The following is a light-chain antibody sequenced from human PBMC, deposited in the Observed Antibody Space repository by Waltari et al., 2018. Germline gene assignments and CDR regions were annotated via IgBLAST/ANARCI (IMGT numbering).Light chain of an antibody. CDR3: QVWDSTSDQPV. J-gene: IGLJ1*01. Sequence: SQVLTQPPSVSVAPGQAAKISCERDNLGRERVHWYQQKSDQAPVLLIYYEDDRPPGAPERFSGSNSGNTATLTISRVEAGDEADYYCQVWDSTSDQPVFGTGTKVSVL. V-gene: IGLV3-21*01. CDR2: YED. CDR1: NLGRER.